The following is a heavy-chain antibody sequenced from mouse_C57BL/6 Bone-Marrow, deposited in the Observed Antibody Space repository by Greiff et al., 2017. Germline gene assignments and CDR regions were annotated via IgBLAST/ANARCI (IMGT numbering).Heavy chain of an antibody. Sequence: QVQLKQSGPELVKPGASVKISCKASGYAFSSSWMNWVKQRPGKGLDWIGRIYPGDGDTNYNGKFKGKATLTADKSSSTAYMQLSSLTSEDSAVYFCARYGYLFDYWGQGTTLTVSS. CDR2: IYPGDGDT. CDR3: ARYGYLFDY. CDR1: GYAFSSSW. J-gene: IGHJ2*01. V-gene: IGHV1-82*01. D-gene: IGHD2-2*01.